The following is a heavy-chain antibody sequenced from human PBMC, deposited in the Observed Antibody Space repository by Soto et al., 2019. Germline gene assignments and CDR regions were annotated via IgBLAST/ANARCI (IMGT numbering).Heavy chain of an antibody. J-gene: IGHJ4*02. CDR2: ISYHGTNK. D-gene: IGHD4-17*01. CDR3: AKDAYGDYSLDY. Sequence: QVHLVESGGGVVQPGRSLRLSCAASGFAFSDSGMHWVRQAPGKGLQWVTFISYHGTNKYYSDSVKGRFTVSRDNPKNTLYLQINSLRAEDTAVYYCAKDAYGDYSLDYWGQGTLVTVSS. V-gene: IGHV3-30*18. CDR1: GFAFSDSG.